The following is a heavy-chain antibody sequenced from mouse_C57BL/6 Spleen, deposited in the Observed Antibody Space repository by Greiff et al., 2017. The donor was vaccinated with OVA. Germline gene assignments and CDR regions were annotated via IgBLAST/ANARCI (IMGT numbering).Heavy chain of an antibody. Sequence: QVQLQESGAELVRPGTSVKVSCKASGYAFTNYLIEWVKQRPGQGLEWIGVINPGSGGTNYNEKFKGKATLTVDKPSSTAYMQLSSLTSEDSAVYYCARYQIYDDYGGAMDYWGQGTSVTVSS. V-gene: IGHV1-54*01. CDR3: ARYQIYDDYGGAMDY. D-gene: IGHD2-4*01. CDR2: INPGSGGT. J-gene: IGHJ4*01. CDR1: GYAFTNYL.